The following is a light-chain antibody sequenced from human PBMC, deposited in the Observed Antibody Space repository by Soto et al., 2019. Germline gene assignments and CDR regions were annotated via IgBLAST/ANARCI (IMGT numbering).Light chain of an antibody. CDR2: DVS. Sequence: QSVLTKPASVYGSPGESITISCKGTSSDVGGYNYVSWYQHHPGKAPKLMIYDVSNRPSGVSNRFSGSKSGNTASLIISGLQAEDEADYYCSSYTSSSTLSTYVFGTGTKVTVL. J-gene: IGLJ1*01. CDR1: SSDVGGYNY. V-gene: IGLV2-14*03. CDR3: SSYTSSSTLSTYV.